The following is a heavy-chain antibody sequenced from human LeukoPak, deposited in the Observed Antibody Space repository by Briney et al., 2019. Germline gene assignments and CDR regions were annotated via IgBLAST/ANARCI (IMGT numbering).Heavy chain of an antibody. CDR3: ARAGNYRFDY. Sequence: TGGSLRLSCAASGFTFSTYWMHWVRQAPGEGLVWVSRINCDDSIINYADSVKGRFTISRDNAKNTLYLQMNSLRAEDTAVYYCARAGNYRFDYWGQGTLVTVSS. CDR1: GFTFSTYW. J-gene: IGHJ4*02. V-gene: IGHV3-74*01. D-gene: IGHD1-7*01. CDR2: INCDDSII.